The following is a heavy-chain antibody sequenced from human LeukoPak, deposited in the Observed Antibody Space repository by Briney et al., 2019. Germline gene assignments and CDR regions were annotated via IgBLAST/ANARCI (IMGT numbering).Heavy chain of an antibody. CDR2: IYYSGLT. CDR1: GGSVSSDSYY. V-gene: IGHV4-61*01. CDR3: ARDPLPRDSSGYYLDY. Sequence: SETLSLTCTISGGSVSSDSYYWSWIRQPPGKGLEWIGHIYYSGLTNYNPSLESRVTISVDTSKNQFSLKLSSVTAADTAVYYCARDPLPRDSSGYYLDYWGQGTLVTVSS. J-gene: IGHJ4*02. D-gene: IGHD3-22*01.